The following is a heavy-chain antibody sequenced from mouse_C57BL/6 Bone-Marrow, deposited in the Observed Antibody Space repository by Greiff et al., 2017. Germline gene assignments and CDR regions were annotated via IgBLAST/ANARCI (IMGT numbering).Heavy chain of an antibody. V-gene: IGHV1-39*01. CDR3: AREDITTVDWYFDV. Sequence: EVQGVESGPELVKPGASVKISCKASGYSFTDYNMNWVKQSNGKSLEWIGVINPNYGTTSYNQKFKGKATLTVDQSSSTAYMQLNSLTSEDSAVYYCAREDITTVDWYFDVWGTGTTVTVSS. J-gene: IGHJ1*03. CDR1: GYSFTDYN. D-gene: IGHD1-1*01. CDR2: INPNYGTT.